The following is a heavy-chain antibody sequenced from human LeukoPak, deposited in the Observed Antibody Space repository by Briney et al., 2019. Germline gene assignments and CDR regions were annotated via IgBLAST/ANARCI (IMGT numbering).Heavy chain of an antibody. CDR1: GGSISSSSYY. J-gene: IGHJ5*02. CDR2: IYYSGST. CDR3: AGGTYFDSFDP. D-gene: IGHD3-9*01. V-gene: IGHV4-39*01. Sequence: NPSETLSLTCTVSGGSISSSSYYWGWIRQPPGKGLEWIGSIYYSGSTYYNPSLKSRVTISVDTSKNQFSLKLSSVTAADTAVYYCAGGTYFDSFDPWGQGTLVTVSS.